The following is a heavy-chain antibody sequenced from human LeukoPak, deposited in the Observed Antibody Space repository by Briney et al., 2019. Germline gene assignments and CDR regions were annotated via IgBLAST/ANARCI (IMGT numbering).Heavy chain of an antibody. CDR1: GGSISSSSYY. Sequence: PSETLSLTCTVSGGSISSSSYYWGWIRQPPGKGLEWIGSIYYSGSTYYNPSLKSRVTISVDTSKNQFSLKLSSVTAVDTAVYYCARHWRTRFDYWGQGTLVTVSS. V-gene: IGHV4-39*01. CDR2: IYYSGST. J-gene: IGHJ4*02. CDR3: ARHWRTRFDY.